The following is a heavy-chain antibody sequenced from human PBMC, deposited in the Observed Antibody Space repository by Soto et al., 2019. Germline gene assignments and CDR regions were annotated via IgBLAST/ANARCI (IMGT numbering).Heavy chain of an antibody. CDR3: ARVISEQQLGLYYFDY. CDR1: GGPVSSGSYY. D-gene: IGHD6-13*01. Sequence: SETLSLTCTVSGGPVSSGSYYWSWIRQPPGKGLEWIGYIYYSGSTNYNPSLKSRVTISVDTSKNQFSLKLSSVTAADTAVYYCARVISEQQLGLYYFDYWGQGTLVTVSS. V-gene: IGHV4-61*01. J-gene: IGHJ4*02. CDR2: IYYSGST.